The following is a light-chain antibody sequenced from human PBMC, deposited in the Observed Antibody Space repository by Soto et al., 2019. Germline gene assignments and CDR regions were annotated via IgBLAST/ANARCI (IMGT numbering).Light chain of an antibody. J-gene: IGLJ1*01. Sequence: QSALTQPASVSGSPGQSITISCTGTSSDIGAYNSVSWYQQHPGKAPKLMIYEVSNRPSGVSNRFSASKSGNTASLTISGLQVEDEADYYCSSRTTSNPYVFGTGTKVTVL. CDR2: EVS. CDR3: SSRTTSNPYV. CDR1: SSDIGAYNS. V-gene: IGLV2-14*01.